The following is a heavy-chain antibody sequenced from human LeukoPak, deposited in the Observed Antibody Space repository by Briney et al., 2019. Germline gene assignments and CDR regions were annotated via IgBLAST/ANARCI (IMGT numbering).Heavy chain of an antibody. CDR1: GYTFTGYY. D-gene: IGHD5-12*01. CDR2: INPNSGGT. Sequence: ASVEVSCKASGYTFTGYYMHWVRQAPGQGLEWMGWINPNSGGTNYAQKFQGRVTMTRDTSISTAYMELSRLRSDDTAVYYCARTLYGGYVDYYYGMDVWGQGTTVTVSS. CDR3: ARTLYGGYVDYYYGMDV. J-gene: IGHJ6*02. V-gene: IGHV1-2*02.